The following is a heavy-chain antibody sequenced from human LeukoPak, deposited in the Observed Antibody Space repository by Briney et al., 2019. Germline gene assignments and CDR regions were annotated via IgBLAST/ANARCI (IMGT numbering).Heavy chain of an antibody. CDR1: GFIFSSYG. D-gene: IGHD5-12*01. Sequence: PGRSLRLSCTASGFIFSSYGMHWVRQAPSKGLEWVAVIFYDGSNEHYAGSVKGRFTISRDNSKNTLYLQMNSLRADDTAVYYCAKSKALSGYDLGFEYWGQGTLVTVSS. CDR3: AKSKALSGYDLGFEY. J-gene: IGHJ4*02. CDR2: IFYDGSNE. V-gene: IGHV3-33*06.